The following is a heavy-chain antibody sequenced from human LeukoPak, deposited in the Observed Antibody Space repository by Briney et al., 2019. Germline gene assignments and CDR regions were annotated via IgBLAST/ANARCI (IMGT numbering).Heavy chain of an antibody. CDR2: INPNSGGT. J-gene: IGHJ4*02. V-gene: IGHV1-2*04. CDR1: GYTFTGYY. CDR3: ARVVMAQAYYERSGYSPFDY. D-gene: IGHD3-22*01. Sequence: ASVKVSCKASGYTFTGYYTHWVRQAPGQGLEWMGWINPNSGGTNYAQKFQGWVTMTRDTSTSTAHMELRSLRSDDTAVYYCARVVMAQAYYERSGYSPFDYWGQGTLVTVSS.